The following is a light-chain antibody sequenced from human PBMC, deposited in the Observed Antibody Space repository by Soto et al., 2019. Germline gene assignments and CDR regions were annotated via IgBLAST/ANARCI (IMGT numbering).Light chain of an antibody. CDR1: SSDVGGYNY. J-gene: IGLJ1*01. CDR3: CSYTTSGTFV. CDR2: AVT. Sequence: QSALTQPASVSGSPGQSITVSCTGTSSDVGGYNYVSWYQQHPGKAPQLMIFAVTDRPSGVSYRFSGSKSGNTASLTISGLQAEDEADYYCCSYTTSGTFVFGTGTKVTVL. V-gene: IGLV2-14*01.